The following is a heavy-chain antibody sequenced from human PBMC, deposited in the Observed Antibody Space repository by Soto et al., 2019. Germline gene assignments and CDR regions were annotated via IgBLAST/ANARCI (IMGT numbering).Heavy chain of an antibody. CDR1: GGTFSSYA. CDR2: IIPIFGTA. D-gene: IGHD2-21*01. Sequence: GASVKVSCKASGGTFSSYAISWVRQAPGQGLEWMGGIIPIFGTANYAQKFQGRVTITADESTSTAYMELSSLRSEDTAVYYCAGGGFGGGAPGYRDMDVWRPGTTVTVSS. CDR3: AGGGFGGGAPGYRDMDV. V-gene: IGHV1-69*13. J-gene: IGHJ6*02.